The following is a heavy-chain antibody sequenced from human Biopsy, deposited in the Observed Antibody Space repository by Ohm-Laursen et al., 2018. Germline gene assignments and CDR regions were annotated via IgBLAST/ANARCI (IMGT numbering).Heavy chain of an antibody. CDR2: IFYRGST. Sequence: DTLSLTCSVSGGSISNNNYYWGWIRQPPGKGLEWIGSIFYRGSTHYKPSLKSRVNISVDTSKNQFSLKLNSVTAADTAVYYCARDYDTSGYYYVSWGQGTLVTVSS. CDR1: GGSISNNNYY. J-gene: IGHJ5*02. D-gene: IGHD3-22*01. CDR3: ARDYDTSGYYYVS. V-gene: IGHV4-39*01.